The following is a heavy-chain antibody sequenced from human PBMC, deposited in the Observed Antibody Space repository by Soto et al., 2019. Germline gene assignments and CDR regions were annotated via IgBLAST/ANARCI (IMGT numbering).Heavy chain of an antibody. CDR2: IYYSGST. Sequence: SETLSLTCTVSGGSISSYYWSWIRQPPGKGLEWIGYIYYSGSTNYNPSLKSRVTISVDTSKNQFSLKLSSVTAADTAVYYCARGQGNYDILTGYYNVWYYFDYWGQGTLVTVSS. CDR1: GGSISSYY. CDR3: ARGQGNYDILTGYYNVWYYFDY. V-gene: IGHV4-59*01. J-gene: IGHJ4*02. D-gene: IGHD3-9*01.